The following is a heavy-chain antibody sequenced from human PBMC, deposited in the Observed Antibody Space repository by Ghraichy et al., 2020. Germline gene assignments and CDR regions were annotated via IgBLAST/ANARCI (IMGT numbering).Heavy chain of an antibody. CDR2: IYYSGST. Sequence: SETLSLTCTVSGGSVSSDSYYWSWIRQPPGKGLEWIGYIYYSGSTNYNPSLKSRVTISVDTSKTHFSLKLPSVTAADTAVYYCARATRDAFDIWGQGSMVTVSS. V-gene: IGHV4-61*03. J-gene: IGHJ3*02. CDR1: GGSVSSDSYY. CDR3: ARATRDAFDI.